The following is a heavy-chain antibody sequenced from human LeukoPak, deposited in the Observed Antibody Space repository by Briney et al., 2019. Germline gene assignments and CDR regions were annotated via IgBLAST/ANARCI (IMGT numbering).Heavy chain of an antibody. D-gene: IGHD3-22*01. CDR3: AKFGPEDYYDSSGYQDPYYYYYGMDV. V-gene: IGHV3-23*01. Sequence: GGSLRLSCAASGFTFSSYAMSWVRQAPGKGLEWVSAISGSGGSTFYADSVKGRFTLSRDNSKNTLYLQMNSLGAEDTAVYYCAKFGPEDYYDSSGYQDPYYYYYGMDVWGQGTTVTVSS. CDR2: ISGSGGST. J-gene: IGHJ6*02. CDR1: GFTFSSYA.